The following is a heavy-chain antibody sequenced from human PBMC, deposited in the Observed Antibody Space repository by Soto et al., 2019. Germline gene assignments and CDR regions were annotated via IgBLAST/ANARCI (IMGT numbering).Heavy chain of an antibody. CDR3: ALGPNWGHRVDS. V-gene: IGHV1-69*06. J-gene: IGHJ4*02. CDR2: LIPLFGTT. CDR1: GGTFSGHA. D-gene: IGHD3-16*01. Sequence: QVQLVQSGAEVKKPGSSVKVSCEASGGTFSGHAISWVRQAPGQGPEWMGGLIPLFGTTQHAQNFQGRLTITADTSTTTADMELPSLRFEDTAIYYCALGPNWGHRVDSWGEGILVTVSS.